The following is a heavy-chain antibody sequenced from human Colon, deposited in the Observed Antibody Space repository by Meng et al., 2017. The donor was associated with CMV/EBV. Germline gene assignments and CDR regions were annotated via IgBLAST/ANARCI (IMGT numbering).Heavy chain of an antibody. Sequence: GESLKISCAASGFTFSSYAMSWVRQAPGKGLEWVSYISMSGKTKYYADSVKGRFTISRDNANNSLNLQMNSLRAEDTAVYYCARGGLGNPRGQGTLVTVSS. J-gene: IGHJ4*02. CDR3: ARGGLGNP. CDR2: ISMSGKTK. CDR1: GFTFSSYA. V-gene: IGHV3-48*03. D-gene: IGHD4-23*01.